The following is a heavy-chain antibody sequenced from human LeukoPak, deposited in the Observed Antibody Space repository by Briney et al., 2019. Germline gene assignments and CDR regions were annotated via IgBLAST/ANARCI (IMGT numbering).Heavy chain of an antibody. D-gene: IGHD3-22*01. CDR3: ARGSRLPRYYYDSSGSIDY. Sequence: SETLSLTCAVSGGSISNSNWWSWVRQPPGKGLEWIGEIYHSGSTNYNPSLKSRVTISVDKSKNQFSLKLSSVTAADTAVYYCARGSRLPRYYYDSSGSIDYWGQGTLVTVSS. CDR2: IYHSGST. V-gene: IGHV4-4*02. CDR1: GGSISNSNW. J-gene: IGHJ4*02.